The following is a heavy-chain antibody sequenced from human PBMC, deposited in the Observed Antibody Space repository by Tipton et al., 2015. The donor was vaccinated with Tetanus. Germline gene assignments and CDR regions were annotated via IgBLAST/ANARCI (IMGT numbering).Heavy chain of an antibody. J-gene: IGHJ5*02. V-gene: IGHV3-30*18. CDR1: GFSFSSYG. Sequence: SLRLSCAASGFSFSSYGMHWVRQAPGKGLDWVSLISSDGSDTYSADSVKGRFTISRDNSKNTLYLQMNSLRDEDTAVYYCAKDPASRGWFDPWGQGTLVSVSS. CDR3: AKDPASRGWFDP. CDR2: ISSDGSDT.